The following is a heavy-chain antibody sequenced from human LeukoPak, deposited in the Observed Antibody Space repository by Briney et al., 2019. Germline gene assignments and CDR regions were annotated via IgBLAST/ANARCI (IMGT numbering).Heavy chain of an antibody. D-gene: IGHD1-1*01. Sequence: PGGSLRLSCAASGFTFSSYAMHWVRQAPGKGLEWVAVISYDGSNKYYADSVKGRFTISRDNSKNTLYLQMISLRAEDTAVYYCARDKIGGTRAGYFDYWGQGTLVTVSS. J-gene: IGHJ4*02. CDR2: ISYDGSNK. V-gene: IGHV3-30-3*01. CDR3: ARDKIGGTRAGYFDY. CDR1: GFTFSSYA.